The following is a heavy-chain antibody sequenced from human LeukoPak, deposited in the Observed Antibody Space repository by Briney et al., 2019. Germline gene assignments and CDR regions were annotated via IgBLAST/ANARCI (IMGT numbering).Heavy chain of an antibody. J-gene: IGHJ4*02. D-gene: IGHD4-17*01. CDR1: GFTFTSYW. Sequence: GGSLRLSCAASGFTFTSYWMLWVRQAPGKGLVWVSRIKGDGSGTSYADSVKGRFTISRDNAKNTLYLQMNSLRAEDTAVYYCARARLGYGDTVDYWGQGTLVTVSS. CDR3: ARARLGYGDTVDY. V-gene: IGHV3-74*01. CDR2: IKGDGSGT.